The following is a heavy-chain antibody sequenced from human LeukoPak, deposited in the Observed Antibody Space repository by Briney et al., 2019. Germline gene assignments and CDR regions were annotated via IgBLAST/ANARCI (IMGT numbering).Heavy chain of an antibody. CDR2: ISSSGGNT. D-gene: IGHD5-18*01. Sequence: LAGGSLRLSCAASGFTFSSYAMSWVRQAPGKGLEWVSAISSSGGNTYYADSVKGRFTISRDNSKNTLYLQMNSLRAEDTAVYYCAKVQAGPTAMVGFDAFDIWGQGTMVTVSS. J-gene: IGHJ3*02. V-gene: IGHV3-23*01. CDR1: GFTFSSYA. CDR3: AKVQAGPTAMVGFDAFDI.